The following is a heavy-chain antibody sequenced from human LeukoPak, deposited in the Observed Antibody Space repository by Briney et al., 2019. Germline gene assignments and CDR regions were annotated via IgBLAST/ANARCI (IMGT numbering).Heavy chain of an antibody. CDR2: INPSGGST. CDR1: GYTFTSYY. CDR3: ARSENLVVAASDYFDY. V-gene: IGHV1-46*01. J-gene: IGHJ4*02. D-gene: IGHD2-15*01. Sequence: ASVKVSCKASGYTFTSYYVHWVRLAPGQGLEWMGIINPSGGSTSYAQKFQGRVTMTRDTSTSTVYMELSSLRSEDTAVYYCARSENLVVAASDYFDYWGQGTLVTVSS.